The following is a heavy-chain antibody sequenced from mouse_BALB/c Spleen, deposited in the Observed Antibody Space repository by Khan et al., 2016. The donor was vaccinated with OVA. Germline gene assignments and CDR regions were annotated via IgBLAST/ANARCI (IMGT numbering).Heavy chain of an antibody. D-gene: IGHD1-1*01. CDR2: IYPGSGSI. CDR1: GYSFTDYI. Sequence: QVRLQQSGPELVMPGASVKMSCKASGYSFTDYIISWVKQRTGQGLQWIGEIYPGSGSIYSNETFKGRATLTADKSSNTAYMQLSSLTSEDSAVYVCARRDYGSTYPGFVYWGQGTLVTVSA. V-gene: IGHV1-81*01. CDR3: ARRDYGSTYPGFVY. J-gene: IGHJ3*01.